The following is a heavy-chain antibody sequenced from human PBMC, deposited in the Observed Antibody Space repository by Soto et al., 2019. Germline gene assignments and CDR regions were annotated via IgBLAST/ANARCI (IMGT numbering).Heavy chain of an antibody. V-gene: IGHV1-18*01. CDR2: SSAHNGNT. CDR3: ARGRYGDY. J-gene: IGHJ4*02. D-gene: IGHD1-1*01. Sequence: QVHLVQSGAEVKKPGASVKVSCKGSGYAFTTYGISWVRQPPGQGLGWMGWSSAHNGNTNYAQKLQGRVTGARDPSTSTAYMELRSLRSDDTAGYYCARGRYGDYWGQGALVTVSS. CDR1: GYAFTTYG.